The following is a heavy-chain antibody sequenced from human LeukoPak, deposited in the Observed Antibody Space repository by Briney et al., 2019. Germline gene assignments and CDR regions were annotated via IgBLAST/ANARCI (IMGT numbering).Heavy chain of an antibody. Sequence: SETLSLTCAVYGGSFSGYYRSWIRQPPGKGLEWIGEINHSGSTNYNPSLKSRVTISVDTSKNQFSLKLSSVTAADTAVYYCARDSSGYHGYWGQGTLVTVSS. D-gene: IGHD3-22*01. J-gene: IGHJ4*02. CDR3: ARDSSGYHGY. V-gene: IGHV4-34*01. CDR1: GGSFSGYY. CDR2: INHSGST.